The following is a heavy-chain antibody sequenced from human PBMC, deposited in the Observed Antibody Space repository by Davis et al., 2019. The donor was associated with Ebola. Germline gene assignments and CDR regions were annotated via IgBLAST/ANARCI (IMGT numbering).Heavy chain of an antibody. V-gene: IGHV4-59*01. CDR3: AGARFWGELSLYLPYFDY. Sequence: SETLSLTCTVSGDSLRDNYCCWIRQSPGKGLEWIGYLNNRGHFNSNPSLGGRVTISVDTSKNPFSLKLSSVTAADTAVYYCAGARFWGELSLYLPYFDYWGQGTLVTVSS. D-gene: IGHD3-16*02. CDR2: LNNRGHF. CDR1: GDSLRDNY. J-gene: IGHJ4*02.